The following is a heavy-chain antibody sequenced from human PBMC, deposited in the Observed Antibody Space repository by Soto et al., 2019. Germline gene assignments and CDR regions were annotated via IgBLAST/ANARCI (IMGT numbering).Heavy chain of an antibody. V-gene: IGHV3-11*01. CDR2: TASSGSTI. CDR1: GFTFSDYY. Sequence: QVQLVESGGGLVKPGGSLRLSCAASGFTFSDYYMSWIRQAPGKGLEWVSYTASSGSTIHYADSVKGRFTISRENAKNSLFLQMNSLRAEDTAVYYCARSTLRSYFDTSGYHFDYWGQGALVTVSS. D-gene: IGHD3-22*01. J-gene: IGHJ4*02. CDR3: ARSTLRSYFDTSGYHFDY.